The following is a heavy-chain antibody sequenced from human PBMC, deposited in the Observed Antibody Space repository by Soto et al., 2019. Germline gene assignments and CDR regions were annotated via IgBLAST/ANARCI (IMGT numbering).Heavy chain of an antibody. D-gene: IGHD4-17*01. V-gene: IGHV3-15*01. CDR3: TAISNYGASNYWYFDL. CDR2: IKSKDDGGAT. Sequence: GGSLRLSCAGSGFTFCGAWMSWVRQTPGKGLEWLGRIKSKDDGGATDYAAPVKGRFTISRDDSNNTVYLQMNSLKIEDTAVYFCTAISNYGASNYWYFDLWGLGTLVTVSS. CDR1: GFTFCGAW. J-gene: IGHJ2*01.